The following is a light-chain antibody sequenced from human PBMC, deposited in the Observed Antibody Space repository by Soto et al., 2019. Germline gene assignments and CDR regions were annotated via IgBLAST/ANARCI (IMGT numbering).Light chain of an antibody. CDR3: QQYDNLPLI. Sequence: DLQMTQSPSSLSASVGDRVTITCQASQDISNYLNWYQQKPGKAPKLLIYDASNLETGVPSRFSGSGSGTDFTFTISSLQPEDIATYYCQQYDNLPLIFGQGTRLEIK. CDR2: DAS. V-gene: IGKV1-33*01. J-gene: IGKJ5*01. CDR1: QDISNY.